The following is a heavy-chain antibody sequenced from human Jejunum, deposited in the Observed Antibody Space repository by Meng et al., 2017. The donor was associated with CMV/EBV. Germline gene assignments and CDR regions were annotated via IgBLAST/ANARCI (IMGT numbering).Heavy chain of an antibody. CDR2: VYSGGGTT. V-gene: IGHV3-23*03. CDR1: GITFSSYA. D-gene: IGHD6-13*01. Sequence: SGITFSSYARAWVRQAPGKGLEWVAVVYSGGGTTDYADSVKGRFTISRDNSKNTLYLQMNSLRAEDTAVYYCAKEEGYTRPHYFDYWGQGTLVTVSS. CDR3: AKEEGYTRPHYFDY. J-gene: IGHJ4*02.